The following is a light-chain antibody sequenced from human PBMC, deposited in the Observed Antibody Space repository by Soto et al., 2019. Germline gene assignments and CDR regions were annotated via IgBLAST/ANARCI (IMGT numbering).Light chain of an antibody. Sequence: EIVMTQSPATLSVSPGERATLSCRASQSFSSNLAWYQQKPGQAPRLLIYGASTRATGIPARFSGSGSGTEFTLTISSLQSEDFAIYSCHQYNSWPWTFGQGTKVDIK. CDR1: QSFSSN. CDR3: HQYNSWPWT. J-gene: IGKJ1*01. CDR2: GAS. V-gene: IGKV3-15*01.